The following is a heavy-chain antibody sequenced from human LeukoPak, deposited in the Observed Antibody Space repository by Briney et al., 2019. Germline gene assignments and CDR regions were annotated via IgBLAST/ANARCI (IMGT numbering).Heavy chain of an antibody. V-gene: IGHV4-39*07. D-gene: IGHD5-24*01. CDR3: ARKDGDV. CDR1: GGSISSSIYF. CDR2: IYYSGST. J-gene: IGHJ6*04. Sequence: SETLSLTCTVSGGSISSSIYFWGWIRQPPGKGLEWIGSIYYSGSTYYNPSLKSRVTMSVDTSKNQFSLKLTSVTAADTAVYYCARKDGDVWGKGTTVTISS.